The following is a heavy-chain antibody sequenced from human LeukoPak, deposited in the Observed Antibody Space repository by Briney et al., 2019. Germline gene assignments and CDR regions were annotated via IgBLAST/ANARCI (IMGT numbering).Heavy chain of an antibody. CDR2: IYTSGGT. D-gene: IGHD3-16*02. V-gene: IGHV4-4*09. CDR3: ARHRRFSGIHFWFDP. CDR1: GGSISSYY. J-gene: IGHJ5*02. Sequence: SETLSLTCTVSGGSISSYYWSWIRQPPGKGLEWIGYIYTSGGTNYNPSLKSRVTISVDTSKNQFSLKLSSVTAADTAVYYCARHRRFSGIHFWFDPWGQGTLVTVSS.